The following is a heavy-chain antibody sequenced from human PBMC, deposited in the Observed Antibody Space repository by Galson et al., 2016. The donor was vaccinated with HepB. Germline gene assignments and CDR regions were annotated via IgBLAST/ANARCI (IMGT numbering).Heavy chain of an antibody. J-gene: IGHJ5*02. CDR2: IIPIFGTA. D-gene: IGHD6-19*01. CDR3: ARGYTSGWYWFDP. V-gene: IGHV1-69*06. CDR1: GGTFSIYA. Sequence: SVKVSCKASGGTFSIYAISWVRQAPGQGLEWMGGIIPIFGTANYAQKFQGRVTITADKSPSTAYMELTSLRSEDTAVYYCARGYTSGWYWFDPWGQGTLVTVSS.